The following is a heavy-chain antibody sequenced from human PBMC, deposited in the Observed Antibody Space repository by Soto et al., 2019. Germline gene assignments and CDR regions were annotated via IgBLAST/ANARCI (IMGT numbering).Heavy chain of an antibody. CDR3: ARGGCSSSRCAGGMDV. CDR1: GFTFSSYS. J-gene: IGHJ6*02. Sequence: EVQLVESGGGLVKPGGSLRLSCAASGFTFSSYSMNWVRQAPGKGLEWVSSISSSSSYIYYADSVKGRFTISRDNAKNALYLQMNSLRGEETAVYYCARGGCSSSRCAGGMDVWGQGTTVTVSS. CDR2: ISSSSSYI. D-gene: IGHD2-2*01. V-gene: IGHV3-21*01.